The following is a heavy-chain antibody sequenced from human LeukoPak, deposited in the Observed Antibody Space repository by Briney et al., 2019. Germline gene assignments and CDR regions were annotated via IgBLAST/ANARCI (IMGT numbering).Heavy chain of an antibody. CDR3: ASGYDLDFDY. CDR1: GGSISSSSYY. Sequence: SETLSLTCTVSGGSISSSSYYWGWIRQPPGKGLEWIGSIYYSGSTYYNPSLKSRVTISVDTSKNQFSLKLSSVTAADTAVYYCASGYDLDFDYWGQGTLVTVSS. CDR2: IYYSGST. D-gene: IGHD5-12*01. J-gene: IGHJ4*02. V-gene: IGHV4-39*01.